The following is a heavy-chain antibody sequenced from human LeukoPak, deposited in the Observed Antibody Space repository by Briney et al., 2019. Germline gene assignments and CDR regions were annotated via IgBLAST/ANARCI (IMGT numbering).Heavy chain of an antibody. V-gene: IGHV4-31*03. Sequence: SQTLSLTCTVSGGSISSGGYYWSWIRQHPGKGLEWIGYIYYSGSTYYNPSLKSRVTISVDTSKNQFSLRLSSVTAADTAVYCCASRMDYYGSGSYYYYYMDVWGKGTTVTVSS. CDR2: IYYSGST. CDR1: GGSISSGGYY. CDR3: ASRMDYYGSGSYYYYYMDV. D-gene: IGHD3-10*01. J-gene: IGHJ6*03.